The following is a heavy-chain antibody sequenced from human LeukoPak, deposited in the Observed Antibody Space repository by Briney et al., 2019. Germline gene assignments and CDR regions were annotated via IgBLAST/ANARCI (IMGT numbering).Heavy chain of an antibody. CDR1: GGSVTSTNY. V-gene: IGHV4-4*02. D-gene: IGHD5-24*01. CDR2: VNLQGFT. Sequence: SGTLSLTCGVSGGSVTSTNYWTWVRQPPGKGLEWIGEVNLQGFTNYNPSLMGRVAISVDTSENHISLQLTSVTAADTAVYYCARRSRDGYFLDSWGQGTLVTVSS. CDR3: ARRSRDGYFLDS. J-gene: IGHJ4*02.